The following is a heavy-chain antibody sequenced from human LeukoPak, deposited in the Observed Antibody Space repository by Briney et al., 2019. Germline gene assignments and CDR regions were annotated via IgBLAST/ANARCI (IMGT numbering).Heavy chain of an antibody. Sequence: GGSLRLSCVASGITSSNYAVSWVRQAPEKGLDWVSVISGSAHKIRYADSVKGRFTISRDNSENIVYLQMNNLRVEDTAVYYCAGRPTGYSSGYIHWGQGTLVTVSS. CDR1: GITSSNYA. J-gene: IGHJ4*02. CDR2: ISGSAHKI. CDR3: AGRPTGYSSGYIH. V-gene: IGHV3-23*01. D-gene: IGHD5-18*01.